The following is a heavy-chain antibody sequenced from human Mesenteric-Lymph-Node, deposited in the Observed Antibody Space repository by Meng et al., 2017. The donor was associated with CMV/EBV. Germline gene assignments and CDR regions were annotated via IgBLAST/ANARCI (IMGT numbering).Heavy chain of an antibody. Sequence: GESLKISCAASGFTFSSYNMNWVRQAPGKGLEWVSSISRTSNYIYYVDSVKGRFTISRDNAKNSLYLRMNSLRAEDTAVYFCARDKAPAGYYYGMDVWGQGTTVTVSS. J-gene: IGHJ6*02. CDR2: ISRTSNYI. CDR1: GFTFSSYN. D-gene: IGHD2-2*01. V-gene: IGHV3-21*01. CDR3: ARDKAPAGYYYGMDV.